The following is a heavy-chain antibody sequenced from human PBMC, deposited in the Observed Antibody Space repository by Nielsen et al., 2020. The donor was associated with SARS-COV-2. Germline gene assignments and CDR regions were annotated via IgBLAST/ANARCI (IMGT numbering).Heavy chain of an antibody. CDR1: GFTFSSYG. Sequence: GESLKISCAASGFTFSSYGMHWVRQAPGKGLEWVAVIWYDGSNKYYADSVKGRFTISRDNSKNTLYLQMNSLRAEDTAVYYCARVPPMVRYFDYWGQGTLVTVSS. CDR3: ARVPPMVRYFDY. V-gene: IGHV3-33*01. D-gene: IGHD3-10*01. CDR2: IWYDGSNK. J-gene: IGHJ4*02.